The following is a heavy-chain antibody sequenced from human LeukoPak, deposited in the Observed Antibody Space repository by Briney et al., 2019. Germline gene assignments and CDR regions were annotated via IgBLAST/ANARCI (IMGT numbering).Heavy chain of an antibody. D-gene: IGHD3-16*01. Sequence: PGGSLRLSCAASGFTLFNIYWMHWVRQAPGKGLLWVSHINSDGSGTSYADSVKGRFTVSRDNAKNKLYLQMNSLRAEDTAVYYCAAWGDLDYWGQGTLVTVSS. V-gene: IGHV3-74*01. CDR1: GFTLFNIYW. CDR2: INSDGSGT. CDR3: AAWGDLDY. J-gene: IGHJ4*02.